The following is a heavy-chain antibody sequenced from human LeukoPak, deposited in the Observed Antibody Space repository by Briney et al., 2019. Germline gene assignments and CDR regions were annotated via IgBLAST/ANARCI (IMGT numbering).Heavy chain of an antibody. J-gene: IGHJ5*02. V-gene: IGHV1-2*02. D-gene: IGHD2-2*01. CDR3: ARDLYCSSTSCYNWFDP. Sequence: GESLKISCKASGYTFTGYYMHWVRQAPGQGLEWMGWINPNSGGTNYAQKFQGRVTMTRDTSISTAYMELSRLRSDDTAVYYCARDLYCSSTSCYNWFDPWGQGTLVTVSS. CDR1: GYTFTGYY. CDR2: INPNSGGT.